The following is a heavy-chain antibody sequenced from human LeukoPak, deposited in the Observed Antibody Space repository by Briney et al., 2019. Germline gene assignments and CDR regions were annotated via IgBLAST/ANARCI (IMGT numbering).Heavy chain of an antibody. CDR2: IIPILGIA. V-gene: IGHV1-69*04. Sequence: SVKVSCKASGGTFSSYTISWVRQAPGQGLEWMGRIIPILGIANYAQKFQGRVTITADKSTSTAYMELSSLRSEDTAVYYCARDPTRAHDYGDYVNAFDIWGQGTMVTVSS. CDR3: ARDPTRAHDYGDYVNAFDI. D-gene: IGHD4-17*01. CDR1: GGTFSSYT. J-gene: IGHJ3*02.